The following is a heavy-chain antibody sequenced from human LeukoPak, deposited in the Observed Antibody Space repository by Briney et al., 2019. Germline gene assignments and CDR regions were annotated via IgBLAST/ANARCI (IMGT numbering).Heavy chain of an antibody. J-gene: IGHJ3*02. CDR1: GDSINSDY. CDR2: IYYSGST. Sequence: SETLSLTCTVSGDSINSDYWNWIRQPPGKGLEWIGFIYYSGSTNYNPSLKSRVTISVDASKNHFSLKLNSVTAADTAVYYCARRMKLAAKGDAFDIWGQGTLVIVSS. D-gene: IGHD2-15*01. CDR3: ARRMKLAAKGDAFDI. V-gene: IGHV4-59*08.